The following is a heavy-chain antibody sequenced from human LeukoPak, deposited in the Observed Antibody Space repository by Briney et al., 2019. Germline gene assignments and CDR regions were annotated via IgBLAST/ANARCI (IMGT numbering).Heavy chain of an antibody. J-gene: IGHJ4*02. CDR3: AAKGNGYTGIYLFAH. CDR1: GFTFSSYG. D-gene: IGHD1-26*01. V-gene: IGHV3-30*02. Sequence: PGGSLRLSCAASGFTFSSYGMHWVRQAPGKGLEWVAFIRYDGSNKYYADSVKGRFTISRDNSENTLDLHMHSLRVEDTAVYYCAAKGNGYTGIYLFAHWGQGTLVTVSS. CDR2: IRYDGSNK.